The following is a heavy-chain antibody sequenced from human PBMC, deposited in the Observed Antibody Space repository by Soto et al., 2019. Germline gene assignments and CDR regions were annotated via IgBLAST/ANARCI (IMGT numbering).Heavy chain of an antibody. Sequence: QVQLQESGPGRVKPSETLSVTCTVSIGSVTRSSYYWSWIRQPPGKAPEWIGHIYYRGSTNYNPSLKSRVTISVDTSKKQFSLRLRSVTAADTAVYYLARDHDIFDSPPRSPNYYYGMDVWGRGTTVIVSS. CDR2: IYYRGST. D-gene: IGHD3-9*01. V-gene: IGHV4-61*01. CDR1: IGSVTRSSYY. J-gene: IGHJ6*02. CDR3: ARDHDIFDSPPRSPNYYYGMDV.